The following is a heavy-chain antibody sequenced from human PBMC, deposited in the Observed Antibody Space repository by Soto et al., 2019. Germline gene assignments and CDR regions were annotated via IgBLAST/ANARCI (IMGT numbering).Heavy chain of an antibody. J-gene: IGHJ6*02. D-gene: IGHD2-15*01. CDR2: ISSDSRYI. CDR1: GFTLSNYA. Sequence: GGSLRLSCAASGFTLSNYAVDWVRQAPGKGLEWVSYISSDSRYIYHGDSVKGRFTISRDNARNSVYLQMNSLRDEDTAVYYCARIKLVDFFFINVDVYDMDVWGQGTPVTVSS. V-gene: IGHV3-48*02. CDR3: ARIKLVDFFFINVDVYDMDV.